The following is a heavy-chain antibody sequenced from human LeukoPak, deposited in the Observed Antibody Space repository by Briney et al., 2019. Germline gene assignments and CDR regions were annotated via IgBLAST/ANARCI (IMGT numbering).Heavy chain of an antibody. V-gene: IGHV3-30*03. Sequence: GGSLRLSCAASGFTFSSYGMHWVRQAPGKGLEWVAVISYDGSNKYYADSVKGRFTISRDNSKSTLYLQMNGLTTEDTAMYYCARDLHGSGGFDPWGQGTLVTVSS. J-gene: IGHJ5*02. CDR2: ISYDGSNK. D-gene: IGHD3-10*01. CDR3: ARDLHGSGGFDP. CDR1: GFTFSSYG.